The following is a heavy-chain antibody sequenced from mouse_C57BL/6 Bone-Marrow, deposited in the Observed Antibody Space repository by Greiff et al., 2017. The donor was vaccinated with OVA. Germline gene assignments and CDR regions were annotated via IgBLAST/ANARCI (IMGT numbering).Heavy chain of an antibody. V-gene: IGHV1-59*01. CDR2: IDPSDSYT. J-gene: IGHJ1*03. D-gene: IGHD1-1*01. CDR3: ARGEGSSAYFDV. CDR1: GYTFTSYW. Sequence: QVQLQQPGAELVRPGTSVKLSCKASGYTFTSYWMHWVKQRPGQGLEWIGVIDPSDSYTNYNQKFKGKATLTVDTSSSTAYMQLSSLTSEDSAVYYCARGEGSSAYFDVWGTGTTVTVSS.